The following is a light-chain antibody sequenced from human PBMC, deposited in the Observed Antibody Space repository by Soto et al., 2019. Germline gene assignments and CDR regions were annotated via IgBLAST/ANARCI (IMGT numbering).Light chain of an antibody. CDR1: QRINTY. J-gene: IGKJ4*01. V-gene: IGKV1-39*01. Sequence: DIQLTQSPSSLSASVGDRVTITCRASQRINTYMNWYQHKPGKAPNLLIFPPSTMQSRFPSRFSGSASGTDFTLTISSLQPEDFATYYCQQSHNISLPCGGGTKGDIK. CDR2: PPS. CDR3: QQSHNISLP.